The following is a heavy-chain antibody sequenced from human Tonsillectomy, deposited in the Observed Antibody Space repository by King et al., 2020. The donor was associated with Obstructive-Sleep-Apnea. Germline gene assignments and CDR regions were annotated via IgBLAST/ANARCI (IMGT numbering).Heavy chain of an antibody. CDR1: GYTFTGYY. J-gene: IGHJ4*02. CDR2: INPNSGGT. CDR3: ARHHIRSDYDSDY. Sequence: VQLVESGAEVKKPGASVKVSCKASGYTFTGYYIHWVRQAPGQGLEWMGRINPNSGGTIYAQKFQGRVTMTRDTSINTAYMELSRLRSDDTAVYYCARHHIRSDYDSDYWGQGTLVTVSS. D-gene: IGHD5-12*01. V-gene: IGHV1-2*02.